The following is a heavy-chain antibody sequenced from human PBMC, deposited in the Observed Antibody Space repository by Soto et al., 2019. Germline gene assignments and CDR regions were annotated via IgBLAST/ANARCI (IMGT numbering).Heavy chain of an antibody. CDR2: IYHSGGT. D-gene: IGHD7-27*01. CDR3: ARVPGP. CDR1: GGSISSGGYS. J-gene: IGHJ5*02. Sequence: QLQLQESGSGLVKPSQTLSLTCAVSGGSISSGGYSWSWIRQPPGKGLEWIGYIYHSGGTYYHPSPXRXXTLSVDRSKNQFSLKLSSVTAADTAVYYCARVPGPWGQGTLVTVSS. V-gene: IGHV4-30-2*01.